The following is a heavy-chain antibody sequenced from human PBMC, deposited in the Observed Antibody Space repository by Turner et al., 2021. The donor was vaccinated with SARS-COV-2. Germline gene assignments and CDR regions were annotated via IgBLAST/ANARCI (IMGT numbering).Heavy chain of an antibody. CDR1: GGSRSGYY. CDR2: VQPYGNT. Sequence: QVPLQQCGAGPLMPSDTLSLICAVTGGSRSGYYCTWIRQPPGKGLEWIGEVQPYGNTYYNPFLKSRVSMSVDTSKNQFSLKLNSVTAADTAFYYCARGDDPRKSGVVWGQGTLVTVSS. D-gene: IGHD3-3*01. J-gene: IGHJ4*02. V-gene: IGHV4-34*01. CDR3: ARGDDPRKSGVV.